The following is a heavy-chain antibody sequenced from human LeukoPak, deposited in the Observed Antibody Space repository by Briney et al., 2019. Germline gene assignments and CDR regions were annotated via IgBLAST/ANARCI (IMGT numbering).Heavy chain of an antibody. Sequence: SETLSLTCTVSGGSISSYYWTWIRQPPGKGLEWIGYVYYSGTTNYSPSLKSRVTISVDTSKNQFSLNLNSVTAADTAVYYCARHGYQLHGFDYWGQGTLVTVSS. D-gene: IGHD2-2*01. CDR2: VYYSGTT. CDR3: ARHGYQLHGFDY. J-gene: IGHJ4*02. V-gene: IGHV4-59*08. CDR1: GGSISSYY.